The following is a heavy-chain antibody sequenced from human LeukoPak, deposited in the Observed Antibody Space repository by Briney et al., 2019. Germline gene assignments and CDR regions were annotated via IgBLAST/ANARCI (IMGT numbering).Heavy chain of an antibody. V-gene: IGHV4-34*01. D-gene: IGHD3-22*01. CDR2: INHSGST. J-gene: IGHJ4*02. CDR1: GGSFSGYY. CDR3: ARERPDYYDSSGYSYYFDY. Sequence: SETLSLTCAVYGGSFSGYYWSWIRQPPGKGLEWIGEINHSGSTNYNPSLKSRVTISVDTSKNQFSLKLSSVTAADTAVYYCARERPDYYDSSGYSYYFDYWGQGTLVTVSS.